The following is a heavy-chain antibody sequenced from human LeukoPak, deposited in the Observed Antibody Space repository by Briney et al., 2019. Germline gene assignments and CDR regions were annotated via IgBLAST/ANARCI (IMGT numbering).Heavy chain of an antibody. CDR3: ARARVVVVPAAHWFDP. J-gene: IGHJ5*02. CDR1: GFTFSSYS. D-gene: IGHD2-2*01. CDR2: ISSSSSTI. V-gene: IGHV3-48*04. Sequence: GGSLRLSCAASGFTFSSYSMNWVRQAPGKGLEWVSYISSSSSTIYYADSVKGRFTISRDNAKNSLYLQMNSLRAEDTAVYYCARARVVVVPAAHWFDPWGQGTLVTVSS.